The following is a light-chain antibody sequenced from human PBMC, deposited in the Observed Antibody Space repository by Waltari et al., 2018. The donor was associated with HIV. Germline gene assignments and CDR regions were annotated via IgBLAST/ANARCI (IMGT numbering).Light chain of an antibody. CDR3: QSTFGTGTII. J-gene: IGLJ2*01. CDR2: RDG. Sequence: SFELTQPPSVSVSPGQTARITCSGLHDRMGAWYQLKSGQAPSMIIFRDGQRPAWIPTRCSGSRSGTRLTLTITGVQDDDEAEYVCQSTFGTGTIIFGAGT. CDR1: LHDRM. V-gene: IGLV3-25*03.